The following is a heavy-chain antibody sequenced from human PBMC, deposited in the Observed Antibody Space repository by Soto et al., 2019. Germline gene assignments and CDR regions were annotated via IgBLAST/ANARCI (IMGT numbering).Heavy chain of an antibody. Sequence: EVQLVESGGGLVQPGGSLRLSCAASGFTVSSNYMSWVRQAPGKGLEWVSVIYSGGSTYYADSVKGRFTISRDNSKNTLYLPMNSLSAEDTAVYYCARGTAARLWCYYYGMDVWGQGTPVTVSS. CDR3: ARGTAARLWCYYYGMDV. CDR1: GFTVSSNY. CDR2: IYSGGST. V-gene: IGHV3-66*01. J-gene: IGHJ6*02. D-gene: IGHD6-6*01.